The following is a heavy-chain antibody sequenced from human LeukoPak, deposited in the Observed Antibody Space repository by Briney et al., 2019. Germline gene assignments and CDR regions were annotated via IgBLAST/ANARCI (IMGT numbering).Heavy chain of an antibody. CDR3: ARTQGTVTIDI. D-gene: IGHD4-17*01. Sequence: GEPLRIPCRGSGYSFTSYWISWVRQMPGKGLEWMGRIDPSDSYTNYSTSFQGHVIISADKSISTAYLQWSSLKASDTAMYYCARTQGTVTIDIWGQGTMVTVSS. CDR1: GYSFTSYW. V-gene: IGHV5-10-1*01. CDR2: IDPSDSYT. J-gene: IGHJ3*02.